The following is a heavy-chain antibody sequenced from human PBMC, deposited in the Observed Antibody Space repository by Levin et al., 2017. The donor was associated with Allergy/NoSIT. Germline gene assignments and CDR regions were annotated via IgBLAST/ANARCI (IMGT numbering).Heavy chain of an antibody. J-gene: IGHJ3*02. Sequence: KSGGSLRLSCAASGFTFSDYTMNWVRQAPGKGLEWVSSISSSSSYIYYADSVKGRFSISRDNAKNSLFLQMNSLRADDTAVYYCAREWSGDAFDIWGQGTMVTVSS. CDR1: GFTFSDYT. V-gene: IGHV3-21*01. CDR3: AREWSGDAFDI. D-gene: IGHD2-15*01. CDR2: ISSSSSYI.